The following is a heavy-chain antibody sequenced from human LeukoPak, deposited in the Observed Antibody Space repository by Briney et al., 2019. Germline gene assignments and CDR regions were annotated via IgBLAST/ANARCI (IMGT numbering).Heavy chain of an antibody. CDR2: IFYSGTT. D-gene: IGHD2-2*03. J-gene: IGHJ4*02. CDR1: GGSVSSSRYY. CDR3: ARVDIVVVPAAMGYYFDY. V-gene: IGHV4-39*01. Sequence: SETLSLTCTVSGGSVSSSRYYWGWIRQPPGKGLEWIGSIFYSGTTYYNPSLKSRVTISVDTSKNQFSLKLSSVTAADTAVYYCARVDIVVVPAAMGYYFDYWGQGTLVTVSS.